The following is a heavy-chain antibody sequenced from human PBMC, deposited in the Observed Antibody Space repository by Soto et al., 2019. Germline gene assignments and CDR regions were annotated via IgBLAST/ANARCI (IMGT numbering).Heavy chain of an antibody. D-gene: IGHD5-18*01. CDR1: GYTLTELS. Sequence: ASVKVSCKVSGYTLTELSMHWVRQAPGKGLEWMGGFDPEDGETSYAQKFQGRVTLTRDTSTSTVYMELSSLRSEDTAVYYCARAGSGYTLDAFDIWGQGTMVNVS. J-gene: IGHJ3*02. CDR2: FDPEDGET. V-gene: IGHV1-24*01. CDR3: ARAGSGYTLDAFDI.